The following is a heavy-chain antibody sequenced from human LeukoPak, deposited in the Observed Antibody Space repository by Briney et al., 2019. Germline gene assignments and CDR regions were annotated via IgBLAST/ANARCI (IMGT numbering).Heavy chain of an antibody. V-gene: IGHV3-9*01. CDR3: GRDPGVNLYYYMDA. CDR2: ITWNGVGV. CDR1: GFAFDDYG. Sequence: GGSLRLSCAASGFAFDDYGMHWVRQRPGKGLEWVAGITWNGVGVIYADSVKGRFTTSRDNTKNSLSLQMNGLTAEDTALYYCGRDPGVNLYYYMDAWGTGTSVTVSS. J-gene: IGHJ6*03. D-gene: IGHD1-14*01.